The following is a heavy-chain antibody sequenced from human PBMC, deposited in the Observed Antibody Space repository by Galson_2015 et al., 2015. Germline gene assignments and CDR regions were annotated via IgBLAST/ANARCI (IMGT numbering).Heavy chain of an antibody. J-gene: IGHJ4*02. V-gene: IGHV2-70*01. CDR1: RFSLSTSGMC. D-gene: IGHD3-22*01. CDR2: IDWDDDK. Sequence: PALVKPTQTLTLTCTFSRFSLSTSGMCVSWIRQPPGKALEWLALIDWDDDKYYSTSLKTRLTISKDTSKNQVVFTMTNMDPVDTATYYCARTTLYYYDSNGYDYWGQGTLVTVSS. CDR3: ARTTLYYYDSNGYDY.